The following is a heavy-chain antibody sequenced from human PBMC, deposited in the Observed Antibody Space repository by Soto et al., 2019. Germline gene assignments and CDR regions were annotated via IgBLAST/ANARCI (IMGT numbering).Heavy chain of an antibody. CDR2: IIPIFGTA. Sequence: SVKVSCKASGGTFSSYAISWVRQAPGQGLEWMGGIIPIFGTANYAQKFQGRVTITADESTSTAYMELSSLRSEDTAVYYCARVGSYYGSGSYYYYYYGMDVWGQGTTVTVSS. V-gene: IGHV1-69*13. CDR1: GGTFSSYA. D-gene: IGHD3-10*01. J-gene: IGHJ6*02. CDR3: ARVGSYYGSGSYYYYYYGMDV.